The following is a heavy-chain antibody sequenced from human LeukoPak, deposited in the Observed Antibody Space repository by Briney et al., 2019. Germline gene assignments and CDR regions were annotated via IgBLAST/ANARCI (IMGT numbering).Heavy chain of an antibody. D-gene: IGHD3-10*01. V-gene: IGHV3-7*01. CDR2: IKQDGSEK. J-gene: IGHJ4*02. Sequence: TGGSLRLSCAASGFTFSSYWMSWVRQAPGKGLEWVANIKQDGSEKYYVDSVKGRFTISRDNAKNSLYLQMNSLRAEDTAVYYCARVRYYYGSGSLPLWGQGTLVTVSS. CDR3: ARVRYYYGSGSLPL. CDR1: GFTFSSYW.